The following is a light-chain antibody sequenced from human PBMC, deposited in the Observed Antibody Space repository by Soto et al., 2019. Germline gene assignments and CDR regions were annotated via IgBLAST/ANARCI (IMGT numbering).Light chain of an antibody. CDR2: GAS. J-gene: IGKJ4*01. V-gene: IGKV3-15*01. Sequence: EIVMTQSPATLSVSPGDRATLSCRATQSVFTNLAWYQQKNGQAPRLLFYGASTRATGIPARFSGSGSGTESTLTISGLQSEDFAVNYGQKFNKWPFIFGGGTGVEI. CDR1: QSVFTN. CDR3: QKFNKWPFI.